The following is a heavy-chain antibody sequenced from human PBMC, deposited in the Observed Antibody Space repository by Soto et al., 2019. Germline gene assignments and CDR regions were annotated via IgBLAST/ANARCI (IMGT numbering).Heavy chain of an antibody. CDR1: GGSVRSSSYS. J-gene: IGHJ5*02. V-gene: IGHV4-39*01. CDR3: ASPKIAFYNWFDP. CDR2: IYSSENT. D-gene: IGHD3-3*02. Sequence: SETLSLTCTVSGGSVRSSSYSWGWIRQSPGTGLEWIGTIYSSENTYYNPSLLSRVTISVDTSKNEFSLKLSSVTAADTAVYYCASPKIAFYNWFDPWGQGTLVTIS.